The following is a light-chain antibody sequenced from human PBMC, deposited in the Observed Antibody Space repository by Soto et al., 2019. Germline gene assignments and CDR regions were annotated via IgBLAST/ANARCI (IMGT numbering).Light chain of an antibody. V-gene: IGKV1-5*03. CDR1: QSISSY. CDR3: HQYNSYPWT. J-gene: IGKJ1*01. Sequence: IHMTQSASSMSASVGNRVTITCRASQSISSYLNWYQQNPGKAPKLLTYKASTLQSGVPSRFSGSGPETEFPLTISGLQPDDFATYHCHQYNSYPWTFGQGTKVDI. CDR2: KAS.